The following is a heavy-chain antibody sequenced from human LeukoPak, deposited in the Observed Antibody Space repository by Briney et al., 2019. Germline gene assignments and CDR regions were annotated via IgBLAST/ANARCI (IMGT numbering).Heavy chain of an antibody. Sequence: GGSLRLSCTVSGFTVSSDSMSWVRQAPGKGLEWVSFIYSGGSTHYSDSVKGRFTISRDNSKNTLYLQMNSLRAEDTAVYYCARRAGAYSHPCDYWGQGTLVTVSS. D-gene: IGHD4/OR15-4a*01. CDR1: GFTVSSDS. V-gene: IGHV3-53*01. CDR2: IYSGGST. CDR3: ARRAGAYSHPCDY. J-gene: IGHJ4*02.